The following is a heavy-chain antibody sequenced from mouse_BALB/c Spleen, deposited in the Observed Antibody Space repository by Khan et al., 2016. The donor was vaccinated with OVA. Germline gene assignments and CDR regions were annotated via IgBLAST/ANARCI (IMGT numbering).Heavy chain of an antibody. D-gene: IGHD3-3*01. CDR1: GYSIPSAYA. CDR2: ISYSGRT. Sequence: EVQLQESGPGLVKPSLSLSLTCTVTGYSIPSAYAWNWIRKFPGHKLEWMGYISYSGRTSYTQSPKHRISITRDTSKNQFFLQLNSVTAEDTATYFCGRGRAYWGQGTLGTVSA. V-gene: IGHV3-2*02. CDR3: GRGRAY. J-gene: IGHJ3*01.